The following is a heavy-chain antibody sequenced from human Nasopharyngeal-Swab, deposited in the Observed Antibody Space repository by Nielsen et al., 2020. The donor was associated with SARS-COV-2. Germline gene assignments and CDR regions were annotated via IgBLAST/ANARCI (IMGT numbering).Heavy chain of an antibody. Sequence: GESLKISCAASGFSITSYGMQWVRQAPGKGLEWVALIAHDASMNYYGDSVKGRFSISRDSSKNTLYLQMDSLRGEDTAVYYCARDAPAHYGAFYWGRGTLVTVSS. CDR3: ARDAPAHYGAFY. J-gene: IGHJ4*02. D-gene: IGHD4-17*01. V-gene: IGHV3-30*03. CDR1: GFSITSYG. CDR2: IAHDASMN.